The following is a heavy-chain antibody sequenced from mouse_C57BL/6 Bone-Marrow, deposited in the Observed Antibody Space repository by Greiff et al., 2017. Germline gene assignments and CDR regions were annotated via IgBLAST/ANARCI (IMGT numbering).Heavy chain of an antibody. CDR3: AKLGAMDY. D-gene: IGHD4-1*01. CDR2: IDPSDSYT. Sequence: QVQLQQPGAELVRPGTSVKLSCTASGYTFTSYWMHWVKQRPGQGLEWIGVIDPSDSYTNYTQKFKGKATLTVDTSSSTAYMQLSSLTSEDSAVYYCAKLGAMDYWGQGTSVTVAS. V-gene: IGHV1-59*01. CDR1: GYTFTSYW. J-gene: IGHJ4*01.